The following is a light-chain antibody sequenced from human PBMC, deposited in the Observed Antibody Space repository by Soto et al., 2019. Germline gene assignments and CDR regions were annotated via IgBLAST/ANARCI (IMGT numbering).Light chain of an antibody. CDR2: DNN. CDR3: GTWGSSLSVVV. Sequence: QSVLTQPPSVSAAPGQKVTISCSGSSSNIGNNYVSWYQQLPGTAPKLLIYDNNERPSGIPDRFSGSKSGTSATLGITGLQTGDEADYYCGTWGSSLSVVVFGGGTKVTVL. V-gene: IGLV1-51*01. J-gene: IGLJ2*01. CDR1: SSNIGNNY.